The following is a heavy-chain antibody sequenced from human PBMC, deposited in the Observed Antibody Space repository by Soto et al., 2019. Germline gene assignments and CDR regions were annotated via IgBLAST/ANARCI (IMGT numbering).Heavy chain of an antibody. V-gene: IGHV3-21*01. Sequence: EVQLVESGEGLVKPGGSLRLSCAASGFTFSTYSMSWVRQAPGKGLEWVSSISPSSTYIHYADSVKGRFTISRDNAEKSVYRQRNGLRAEDTAIYYCARGGGGVVVVPGANRGDFWGQGTLVTVSS. J-gene: IGHJ4*02. D-gene: IGHD2-2*01. CDR3: ARGGGGVVVVPGANRGDF. CDR1: GFTFSTYS. CDR2: ISPSSTYI.